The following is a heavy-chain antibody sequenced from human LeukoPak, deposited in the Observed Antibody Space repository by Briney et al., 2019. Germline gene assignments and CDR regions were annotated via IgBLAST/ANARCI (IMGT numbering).Heavy chain of an antibody. CDR3: ARLGSGSGYTHDALDI. Sequence: GGSLRLSCAASGFTFDDYGMSWVRQAPGKGLEWVSGINWNGGSTGYADSVKGRFTISRDNAKNSLYLQMNSLRAEDTALYYCARLGSGSGYTHDALDIWGQGTMVTVSS. CDR2: INWNGGST. D-gene: IGHD3-22*01. CDR1: GFTFDDYG. J-gene: IGHJ3*02. V-gene: IGHV3-20*04.